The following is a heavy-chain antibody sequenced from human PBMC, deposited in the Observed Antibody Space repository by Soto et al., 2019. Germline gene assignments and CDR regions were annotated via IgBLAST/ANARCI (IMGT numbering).Heavy chain of an antibody. Sequence: GGTLRLSCTVSGFAFNNYGISWVRQAPGKGLEWVSSISKSDYTYYSDSVKGRFTISRDNAKNSVSLQMNTLRVEDTAVYYCAREDSIIIPAVSDFWGQGTLVTVSS. V-gene: IGHV3-21*01. CDR1: GFAFNNYG. CDR3: AREDSIIIPAVSDF. CDR2: ISKSDYT. J-gene: IGHJ4*02. D-gene: IGHD2-2*01.